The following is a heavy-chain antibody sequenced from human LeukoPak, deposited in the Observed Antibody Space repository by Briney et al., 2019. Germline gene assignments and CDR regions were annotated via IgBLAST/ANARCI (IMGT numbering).Heavy chain of an antibody. J-gene: IGHJ6*03. CDR2: IYYSGNT. D-gene: IGHD5-18*01. Sequence: SETLSLTCTVSGVSISSSNSYWGWIRQPPGKGLEWIGSIYYSGNTYYNASLKSQVSISIDTSKNQFSLKLSSVTAADTAVYYCARGLWSYGYLFHYYYYMDVWGKGTTVTISS. V-gene: IGHV4-39*07. CDR1: GVSISSSNSY. CDR3: ARGLWSYGYLFHYYYYMDV.